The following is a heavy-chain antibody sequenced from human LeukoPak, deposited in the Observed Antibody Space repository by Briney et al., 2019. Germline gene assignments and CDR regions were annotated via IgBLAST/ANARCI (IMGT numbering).Heavy chain of an antibody. Sequence: SETLSLTCSVSGNSISSGYYWSWIRQPPGKGLEWIGYIYYSGSTNYNPSLKSRVTISVDTSKNHFSLQLSSVTAADTAVYFCARGRVSSSTWHSTYYYYFYMDVWGKGTTVTVSS. D-gene: IGHD4-11*01. CDR2: IYYSGST. CDR3: ARGRVSSSTWHSTYYYYFYMDV. J-gene: IGHJ6*03. CDR1: GNSISSGYY. V-gene: IGHV4-61*03.